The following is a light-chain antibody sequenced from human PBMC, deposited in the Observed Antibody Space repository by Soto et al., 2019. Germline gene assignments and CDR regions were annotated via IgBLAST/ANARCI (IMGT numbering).Light chain of an antibody. V-gene: IGKV3-15*01. J-gene: IGKJ1*01. CDR2: GAS. CDR1: QSVSTY. Sequence: EVVLPQSPGTLSFSRVERSTLSCSASQSVSTYLAWYQQEAGQAPRLLIYGASTRATGIPARFSGSGSGTEFTLTISSLQSEDFAVYYCQHYNSWPPWTFGQGTKVDI. CDR3: QHYNSWPPWT.